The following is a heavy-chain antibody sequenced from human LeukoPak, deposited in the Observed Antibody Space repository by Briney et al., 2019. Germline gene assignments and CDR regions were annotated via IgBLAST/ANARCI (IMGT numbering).Heavy chain of an antibody. Sequence: SETLSLTCTLSIGSHKGLSYDWRWIRQPPGKGLEWIGSIYYSGSTYYNPSLKSRVTISVDTSTNQFSLKLSSVTAADTAVYYCARPYTLGYGVYDPGEGYMVASGQGTTVTVSS. CDR1: IGSHKGLSYD. CDR2: IYYSGST. V-gene: IGHV4-39*01. D-gene: IGHD5/OR15-5a*01. J-gene: IGHJ6*02. CDR3: ARPYTLGYGVYDPGEGYMVA.